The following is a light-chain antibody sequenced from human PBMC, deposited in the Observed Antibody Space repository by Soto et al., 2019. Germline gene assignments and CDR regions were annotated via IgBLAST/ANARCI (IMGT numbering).Light chain of an antibody. CDR2: KIN. J-gene: IGLJ2*01. Sequence: QAVVTQPPSASGTPGQRVTISCSGTSSNIGTYTVNWYQQLPGTAPKLLIYKINQRPSGVPDRFSGSKSGTSASLAVSGLRSEDEADYYCAVWDDNLSGVVFGGGTKVTVL. CDR1: SSNIGTYT. CDR3: AVWDDNLSGVV. V-gene: IGLV1-47*01.